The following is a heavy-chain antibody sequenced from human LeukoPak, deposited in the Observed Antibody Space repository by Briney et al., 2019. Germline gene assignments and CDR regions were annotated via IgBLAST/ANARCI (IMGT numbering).Heavy chain of an antibody. CDR3: AKESNGYCSSTSCLRPFDY. Sequence: GGSLRLSCAASGFTFSSYGMHWVRQAPGKGLAWVAFIRYDGSNKYYADSVKGRFTISRDNSKNTLYLQMNSLRAEDTAVYYCAKESNGYCSSTSCLRPFDYWGQGTLVTVSS. J-gene: IGHJ4*02. CDR2: IRYDGSNK. CDR1: GFTFSSYG. V-gene: IGHV3-30*02. D-gene: IGHD2-2*01.